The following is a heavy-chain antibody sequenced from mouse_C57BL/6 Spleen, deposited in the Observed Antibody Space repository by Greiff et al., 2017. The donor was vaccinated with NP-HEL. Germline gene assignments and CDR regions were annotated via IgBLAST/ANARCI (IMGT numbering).Heavy chain of an antibody. Sequence: QVQLQQPGTELVKPGASVKLSCKASGYTFTSYWMHWVKQRPGQGLEWIGNINPSNGGTNYNEKLKSKATLTVDKSSSTAYMQLSSLTSEDSAVYYCAREGYYGSSYPYYYAMDYWGQGTSVTVSS. CDR2: INPSNGGT. V-gene: IGHV1-53*01. CDR1: GYTFTSYW. J-gene: IGHJ4*01. D-gene: IGHD1-1*01. CDR3: AREGYYGSSYPYYYAMDY.